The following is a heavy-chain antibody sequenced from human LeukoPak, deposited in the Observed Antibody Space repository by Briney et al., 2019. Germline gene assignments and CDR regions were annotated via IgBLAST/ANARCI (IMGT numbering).Heavy chain of an antibody. CDR2: ISSGSGTI. V-gene: IGHV3-48*01. CDR1: GFTFDDYA. J-gene: IGHJ4*02. Sequence: GGSLRLSCAASGFTFDDYAMHWVRQAPGKGLEWVSYISSGSGTIYADSVKGRFTVSRDNAKNSLYPQMNSLRADDTAVYYCARGSSSSPIDYWGQGTLVTVSS. CDR3: ARGSSSSPIDY. D-gene: IGHD6-6*01.